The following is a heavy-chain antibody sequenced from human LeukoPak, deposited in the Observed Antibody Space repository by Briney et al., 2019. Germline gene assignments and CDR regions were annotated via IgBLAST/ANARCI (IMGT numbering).Heavy chain of an antibody. J-gene: IGHJ6*02. CDR2: IYTSGST. CDR3: ARGGGYYYYGMDV. V-gene: IGHV4-61*02. D-gene: IGHD3-16*01. CDR1: GGSISSGSYY. Sequence: SETLSLTCTVSGGSISSGSYYWSWIRQPAGKGLEWIGRIYTSGSTNYSPSLKSRVTISVDTSKNQFSLKLSSVTAADTAVYYCARGGGYYYYGMDVWGQGTTVTVSS.